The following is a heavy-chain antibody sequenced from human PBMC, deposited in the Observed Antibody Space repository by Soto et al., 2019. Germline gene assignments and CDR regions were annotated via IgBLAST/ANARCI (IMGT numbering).Heavy chain of an antibody. CDR2: ISYDGNNK. V-gene: IGHV3-30*18. CDR3: AKDLQAYGDYDYYCYGLDV. CDR1: GFTFSTFG. J-gene: IGHJ6*02. Sequence: QLVESGGGVVPPGASLRLSCAASGFTFSTFGMHWVRQTPGKGLEWVAVISYDGNNKVCADSVKGRFTISRDNFKNTVDLVMNNLKVDDTAVYYCAKDLQAYGDYDYYCYGLDVWGQGATVSVSS. D-gene: IGHD4-17*01.